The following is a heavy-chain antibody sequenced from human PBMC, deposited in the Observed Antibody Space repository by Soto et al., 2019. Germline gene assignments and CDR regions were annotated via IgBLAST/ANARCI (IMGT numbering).Heavy chain of an antibody. D-gene: IGHD2-2*01. J-gene: IGHJ4*02. CDR3: ARDRRGPNPPKKEAYAETDY. V-gene: IGHV3-48*02. Sequence: GGSLRLSCAASGFTFSSYGVNWVRQAPGKGLEWVSYISSRRSTIYYSESVKGRFTISRDNAKNSPYLKMNSLRDEDTAVYYCARDRRGPNPPKKEAYAETDYWGQGTLVTVSS. CDR2: ISSRRSTI. CDR1: GFTFSSYG.